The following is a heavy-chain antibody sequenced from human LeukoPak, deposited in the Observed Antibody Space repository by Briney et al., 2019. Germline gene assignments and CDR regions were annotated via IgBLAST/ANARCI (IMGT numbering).Heavy chain of an antibody. D-gene: IGHD3-22*01. V-gene: IGHV5-51*01. CDR1: GYSFTSYW. CDR3: ATTSLYYYDSSGSAFGI. CDR2: IYPGDSDT. Sequence: GESLKISCKGSGYSFTSYWIGWVRQMPGKGLEWMGIIYPGDSDTRYSPSFQGQVTISADKSINTAYLQWSSLKASDTAMYYCATTSLYYYDSSGSAFGIWGQGTVVTVSS. J-gene: IGHJ3*02.